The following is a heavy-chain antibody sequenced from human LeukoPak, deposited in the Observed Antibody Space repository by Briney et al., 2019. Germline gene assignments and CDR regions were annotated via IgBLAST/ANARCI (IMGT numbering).Heavy chain of an antibody. Sequence: GGSLRLSCAASGFTFDDYTMHWVRQAPGKGLEWVSLISWDGGSTYYADSVKGRFTISRDNSKNSLYLQMNSLRTEDTALYYCAKDRASGGGFSFDYWGQGTLVTVSS. CDR2: ISWDGGST. CDR3: AKDRASGGGFSFDY. V-gene: IGHV3-43*01. CDR1: GFTFDDYT. D-gene: IGHD3-16*01. J-gene: IGHJ4*02.